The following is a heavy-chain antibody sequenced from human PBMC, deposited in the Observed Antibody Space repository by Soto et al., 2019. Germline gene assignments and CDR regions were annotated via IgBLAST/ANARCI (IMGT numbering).Heavy chain of an antibody. J-gene: IGHJ5*02. CDR3: AKHAPAAIRRDNWFDP. V-gene: IGHV3-23*01. Sequence: PGGSLRLSCAASGFTFSSYAMSWVRQAPGKGLEWVPAISGSGGSTYYADSVKGRFTISRDNSKNTLYLQMNSLRAEDTAVYYCAKHAPAAIRRDNWFDPWGQGTLVTVSS. CDR1: GFTFSSYA. CDR2: ISGSGGST. D-gene: IGHD2-2*02.